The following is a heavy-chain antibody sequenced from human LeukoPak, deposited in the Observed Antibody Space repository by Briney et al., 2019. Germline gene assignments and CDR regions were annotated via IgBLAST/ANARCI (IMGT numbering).Heavy chain of an antibody. V-gene: IGHV3-21*01. Sequence: GGSLRLSCAASGFTFSSYAMSWVRQAPGKGLEWVSFISSSSSYIYYADSVKGRFTISRDNAKNLLYLQMNSLRAEDTAVYYCARAPGYRNFLDYWGQGTLVTVSS. D-gene: IGHD6-13*01. J-gene: IGHJ4*02. CDR2: ISSSSSYI. CDR3: ARAPGYRNFLDY. CDR1: GFTFSSYA.